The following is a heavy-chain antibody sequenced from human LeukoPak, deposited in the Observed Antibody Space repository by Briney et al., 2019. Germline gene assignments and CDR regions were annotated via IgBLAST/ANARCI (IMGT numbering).Heavy chain of an antibody. CDR3: ARDERSGIFGVVISYYGMDV. D-gene: IGHD3-3*01. V-gene: IGHV3-21*01. CDR2: ISSSSSYI. CDR1: GFTFSSYS. Sequence: PGGSLRLSCAASGFTFSSYSMNWVRQALGKGLEWVSSISSSSSYIYYADSVKGRFTISRDNAKNSLYLQMNSLRAEDTAVYYCARDERSGIFGVVISYYGMDVWGQGTTVTVSS. J-gene: IGHJ6*02.